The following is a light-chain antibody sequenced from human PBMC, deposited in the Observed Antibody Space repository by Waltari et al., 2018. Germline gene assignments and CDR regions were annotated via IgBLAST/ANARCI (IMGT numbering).Light chain of an antibody. J-gene: IGLJ2*01. CDR1: SSNIGAGHD. CDR3: QSYVSTHVI. V-gene: IGLV1-40*01. Sequence: QSVLTQPASMSGAPGQRVTISCTGSSSNIGAGHDVHWYQCRPGAAPRLLIYSNSHRPSGVPGRFSGSRSGSSASLVITGLQTEDEATYYCQSYVSTHVIFGGGTLLTVL. CDR2: SNS.